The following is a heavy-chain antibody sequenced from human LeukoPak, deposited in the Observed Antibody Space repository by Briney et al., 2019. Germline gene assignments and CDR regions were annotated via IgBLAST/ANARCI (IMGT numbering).Heavy chain of an antibody. CDR1: GFTFSSYE. Sequence: GGSLRLSCAASGFTFSSYEMNWVRQAPGKGLEWVSYISSSGSTIYYADSVKGRFTIARDNAKHSLYLQMNSLRAEDTAFYYCVRWGGGGACYYYYMDVWGKGTTVSVSS. V-gene: IGHV3-48*03. D-gene: IGHD2-21*01. CDR3: VRWGGGGACYYYYMDV. CDR2: ISSSGSTI. J-gene: IGHJ6*03.